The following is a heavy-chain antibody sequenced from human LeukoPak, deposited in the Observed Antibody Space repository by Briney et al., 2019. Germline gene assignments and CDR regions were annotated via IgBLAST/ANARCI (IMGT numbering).Heavy chain of an antibody. CDR2: ISSSGSTI. CDR1: GFTFSDYY. D-gene: IGHD3-10*01. V-gene: IGHV3-11*04. J-gene: IGHJ4*02. Sequence: GGSLRLSCAASGFTFSDYYMSWIRQAPGKGLEWVSYISSSGSTIYYADSVKGRFTISRDNAKNSLYLQMNSLRAEDTAVYYCARVRITMVRGVFFDYWGQGTLVTVSS. CDR3: ARVRITMVRGVFFDY.